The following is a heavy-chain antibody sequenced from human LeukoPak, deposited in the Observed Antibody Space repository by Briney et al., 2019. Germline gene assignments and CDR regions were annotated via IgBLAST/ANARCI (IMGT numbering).Heavy chain of an antibody. CDR1: GVSISSSSYY. J-gene: IGHJ4*02. V-gene: IGHV4-39*01. Sequence: SETLSLTCTVSGVSISSSSYYWGWIRQPPGKGLEWIGSIYYSGSTYYNPSLKSRVTISVDTSKNQFSLKLSSVTAADTAVYYCARRFVSLTGSNPPIYYFDYWGQGTLVTVSS. CDR3: ARRFVSLTGSNPPIYYFDY. CDR2: IYYSGST. D-gene: IGHD3-9*01.